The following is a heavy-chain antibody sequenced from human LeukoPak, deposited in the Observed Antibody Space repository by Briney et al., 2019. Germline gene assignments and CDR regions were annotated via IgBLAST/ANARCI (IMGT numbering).Heavy chain of an antibody. CDR2: IYPGDSDT. V-gene: IGHV5-51*01. CDR3: ARRLDYYDSSGYYLPTDSDFGY. CDR1: GYSFTSYW. J-gene: IGHJ4*02. D-gene: IGHD3-22*01. Sequence: GESLKISCKGSGYSFTSYWIGWVRQMPGKGLEWMGIIYPGDSDTRYSPSFQGQVTISADKSISTAYLQWSSLKASDTAMYYCARRLDYYDSSGYYLPTDSDFGYWGQGTLVTVSS.